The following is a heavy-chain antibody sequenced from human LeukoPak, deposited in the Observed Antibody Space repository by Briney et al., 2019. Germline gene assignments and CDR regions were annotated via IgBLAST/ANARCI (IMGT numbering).Heavy chain of an antibody. CDR3: ARARSVVRGVIAHYFDY. CDR2: INSDGSST. V-gene: IGHV3-74*01. J-gene: IGHJ4*02. Sequence: GGSLRLSCAASGFTFSSYWMHWVRQAPGKGLVWVSRINSDGSSTSYADSVKGRFTISRDNAKNTLYLQMNSLRAEDTAVYYCARARSVVRGVIAHYFDYWGQGTLVTVSS. D-gene: IGHD3-10*01. CDR1: GFTFSSYW.